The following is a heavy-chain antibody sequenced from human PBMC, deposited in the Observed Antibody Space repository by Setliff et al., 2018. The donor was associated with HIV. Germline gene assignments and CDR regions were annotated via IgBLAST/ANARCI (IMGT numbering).Heavy chain of an antibody. D-gene: IGHD3-3*01. CDR1: GGSMSSYY. Sequence: PSETLSLTCAVSGGSMSSYYWSWIRQTPGKGLEWIGYIYASGSTKYNPSLESRVTISVDTSKNHLSLKLRSVTAAETAVYYCARQIASGYWAFDSWGQGTLVTVSS. J-gene: IGHJ4*02. CDR2: IYASGST. V-gene: IGHV4-59*08. CDR3: ARQIASGYWAFDS.